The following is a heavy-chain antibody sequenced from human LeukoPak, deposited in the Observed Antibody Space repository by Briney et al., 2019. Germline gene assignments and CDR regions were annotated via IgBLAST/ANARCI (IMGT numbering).Heavy chain of an antibody. CDR1: LFSFSSYV. Sequence: GGSLRLSCTAYLFSFSSYVMSWFRQAPGKGLEWVSGISGNAGTAYYTDSVKGRFTISRDNSKNTLYLQVDTLRAQDTLLYYRTIGPRQKRGLSTYWGQGPLVIVSS. V-gene: IGHV3-23*01. CDR2: ISGNAGTA. J-gene: IGHJ4*02. D-gene: IGHD3/OR15-3a*01. CDR3: TIGPRQKRGLSTY.